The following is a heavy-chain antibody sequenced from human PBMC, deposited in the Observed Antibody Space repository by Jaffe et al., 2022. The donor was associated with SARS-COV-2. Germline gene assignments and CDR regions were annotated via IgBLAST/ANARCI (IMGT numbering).Heavy chain of an antibody. CDR3: ARDISSGYYGGPFDI. CDR1: GYSFSTSW. V-gene: IGHV5-51*01. D-gene: IGHD6-25*01. Sequence: EVQLVQSGAEVKKPGESLRISCKASGYSFSTSWIAWVRQMPGKGLEWMGIIYPSDSDIRYSPSIQGQVRLSVDESVDTAYLQWTSLRASDTGMYYCARDISSGYYGGPFDIWGQGTMVIVSS. J-gene: IGHJ3*02. CDR2: IYPSDSDI.